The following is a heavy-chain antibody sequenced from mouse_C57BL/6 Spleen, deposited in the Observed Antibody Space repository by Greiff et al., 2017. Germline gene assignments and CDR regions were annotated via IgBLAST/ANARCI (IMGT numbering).Heavy chain of an antibody. D-gene: IGHD1-1*01. V-gene: IGHV1-69*01. J-gene: IGHJ3*01. CDR3: ARGYYYGSSGFAY. CDR2: IDPSDSYT. Sequence: QVQLQQPGAELVMPGASVKLSCKASGYTFTSYWMHWVKQRPGQGLEWIGEIDPSDSYTNYNQKFKGKSTLTVDKSSSTAYMQLSSLTSEDSAVYYCARGYYYGSSGFAYWGQGTLVTVSA. CDR1: GYTFTSYW.